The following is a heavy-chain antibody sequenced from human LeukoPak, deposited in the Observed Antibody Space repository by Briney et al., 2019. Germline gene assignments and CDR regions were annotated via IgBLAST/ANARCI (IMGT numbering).Heavy chain of an antibody. CDR3: ARGETYYDFWSGYYRASYFDH. CDR1: GGSFSGYY. CDR2: VNHSGST. J-gene: IGHJ4*02. D-gene: IGHD3-3*01. V-gene: IGHV4-34*01. Sequence: SETLSLTCAVYGGSFSGYYWSWIRQPPGKGLEWIGEVNHSGSTNYNPSLKSRVTISVDTSKNQFSLKLSSVTAADTAVYYCARGETYYDFWSGYYRASYFDHWGQGTLVTVSS.